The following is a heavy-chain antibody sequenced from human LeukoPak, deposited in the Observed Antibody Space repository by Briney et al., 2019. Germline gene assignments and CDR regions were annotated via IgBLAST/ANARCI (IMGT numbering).Heavy chain of an antibody. CDR2: IKQDGSEK. V-gene: IGHV3-7*01. CDR3: ASRSGDGSHVRDY. J-gene: IGHJ4*02. Sequence: PGGSLRLSCAASGFTFSSYWMSWVRQAPGKGLEWVANIKQDGSEKYYVDSVKGRFTISRDNAKNSLYLQMNSLRAEDTAVYYCASRSGDGSHVRDYWGQGTLVTVSS. D-gene: IGHD5-24*01. CDR1: GFTFSSYW.